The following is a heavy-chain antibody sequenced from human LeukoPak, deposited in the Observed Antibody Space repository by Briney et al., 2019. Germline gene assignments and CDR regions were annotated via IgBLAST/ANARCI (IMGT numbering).Heavy chain of an antibody. CDR3: AIDVLITMIGVVTPGGDAYDF. Sequence: AASVKVSCKASGGTFSSYAISWVRQAPGQGLEWMGRIIPTLGIANYAQKFQGRVTITADKSTSTAYMELSSLRSEDTAVYYCAIDVLITMIGVVTPGGDAYDFWGQGTMVTVSS. V-gene: IGHV1-69*04. D-gene: IGHD3-22*01. J-gene: IGHJ3*01. CDR1: GGTFSSYA. CDR2: IIPTLGIA.